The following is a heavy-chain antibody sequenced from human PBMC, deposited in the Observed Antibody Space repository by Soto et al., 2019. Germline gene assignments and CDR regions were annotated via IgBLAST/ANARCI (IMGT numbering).Heavy chain of an antibody. V-gene: IGHV4-31*03. J-gene: IGHJ5*02. D-gene: IGHD2-15*01. CDR2: IFYTGTA. CDR1: GGSINTGGYY. CDR3: ARRLDDTPETFFNWFDP. Sequence: QVQLQESGPGLVKPSQTLSLTGTVSGGSINTGGYYWGWIRHLPGEGLEWIGHIFYTGTAYYNPSPRSRVTVPIDTSANQFSLHMYSVTAADTAMYYCARRLDDTPETFFNWFDPWGQGILVTVSS.